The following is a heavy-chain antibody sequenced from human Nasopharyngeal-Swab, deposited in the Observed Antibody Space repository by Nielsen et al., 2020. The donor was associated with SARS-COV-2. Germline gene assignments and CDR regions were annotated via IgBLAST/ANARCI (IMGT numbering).Heavy chain of an antibody. CDR1: GGSFSGYY. J-gene: IGHJ4*02. CDR3: ARGHRSISMIVVVIATAHFYFDS. D-gene: IGHD3-22*01. V-gene: IGHV4-34*01. CDR2: INHSGTT. Sequence: GSLRLSCAVYGGSFSGYYWSWIRQPPGKGLEWIGEINHSGTTSYNPSLKSRVTISSDTSKNQFSLKLSSVTAADTAAYYCARGHRSISMIVVVIATAHFYFDSWGRGTLVTVTS.